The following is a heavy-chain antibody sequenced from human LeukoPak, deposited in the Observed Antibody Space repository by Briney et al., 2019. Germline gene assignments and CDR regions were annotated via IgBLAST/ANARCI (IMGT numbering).Heavy chain of an antibody. Sequence: GASVKVSCKASGYTFTGYYMYWVRQAPGQGLEWMGWINPNSGGTNYAQKFQGWVTMTRDTSISTAYMELSRLRSDDTAVYYCARALSGVRGVIDYWGQGTLVTVSS. CDR2: INPNSGGT. CDR3: ARALSGVRGVIDY. J-gene: IGHJ4*02. V-gene: IGHV1-2*04. CDR1: GYTFTGYY. D-gene: IGHD3-10*01.